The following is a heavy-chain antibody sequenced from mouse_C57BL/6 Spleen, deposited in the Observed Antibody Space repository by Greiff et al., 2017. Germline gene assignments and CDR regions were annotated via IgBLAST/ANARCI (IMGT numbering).Heavy chain of an antibody. J-gene: IGHJ2*01. CDR3: ARQDYYGSSSFDY. Sequence: EVMLVESGGGLVKPGGSLKLSCAASGFTFSSYTMSWVRQTPEKRLEWVATISGGGGNTYYPDSVKGRFTISRDNAKNTLYLQMSSLRSEDTALYYCARQDYYGSSSFDYWGQGTTLTVSS. CDR2: ISGGGGNT. CDR1: GFTFSSYT. D-gene: IGHD1-1*01. V-gene: IGHV5-9*01.